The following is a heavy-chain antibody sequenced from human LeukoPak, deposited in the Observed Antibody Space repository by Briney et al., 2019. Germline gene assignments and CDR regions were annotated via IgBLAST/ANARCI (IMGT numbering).Heavy chain of an antibody. V-gene: IGHV3-48*01. CDR2: ISSGGSTI. D-gene: IGHD5-12*01. CDR3: ARDENGDSDFDL. Sequence: PGGSLRLSCAASGFIFSNYDMNWVRQAQGKGLEWVSFISSGGSTIFYADSVKGRFTISRDDAKNSLYVQMNNLRVEDTAVYYCARDENGDSDFDLWGRGTLVTVSS. CDR1: GFIFSNYD. J-gene: IGHJ2*01.